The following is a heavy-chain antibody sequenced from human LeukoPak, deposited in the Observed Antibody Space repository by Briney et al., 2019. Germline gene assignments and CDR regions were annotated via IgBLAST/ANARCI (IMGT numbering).Heavy chain of an antibody. Sequence: PGGSLRLSCAASGFTLSTYAMSWVRQTPGEGLEWVAATSSSDAGTYHADSVKGRFTISRDNAKNTLYLQMNSLRAEDTAVYYCARGVSPLNYYFDYWGQGTLVTVSS. V-gene: IGHV3-23*01. D-gene: IGHD6-13*01. J-gene: IGHJ4*02. CDR1: GFTLSTYA. CDR2: TSSSDAGT. CDR3: ARGVSPLNYYFDY.